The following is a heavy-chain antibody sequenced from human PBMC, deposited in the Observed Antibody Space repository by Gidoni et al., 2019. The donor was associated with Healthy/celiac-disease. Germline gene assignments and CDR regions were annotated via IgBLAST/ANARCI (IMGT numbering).Heavy chain of an antibody. CDR3: AREWAVGYCTNGVCYAYGGMDV. CDR2: INPNSGGT. Sequence: QVQLVQSGAEVKQPGASVKVSCKASGYTFTGYYMHWVRQAPGQGLEWMGWINPNSGGTNYAQHFQVLVTMTRDSSISTAYMELSRLRSDDTAVYYCAREWAVGYCTNGVCYAYGGMDVWGQGTTVTVSS. CDR1: GYTFTGYY. D-gene: IGHD2-8*01. V-gene: IGHV1-2*04. J-gene: IGHJ6*02.